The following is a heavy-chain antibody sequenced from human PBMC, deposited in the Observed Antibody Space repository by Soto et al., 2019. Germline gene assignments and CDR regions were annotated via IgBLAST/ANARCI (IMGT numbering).Heavy chain of an antibody. Sequence: EVQLLESGGGLVQPGGSLRLTCAASGFTFSSYTMNWVRQAPGKGLEWVSVISESNSRTSISYADSVRGRFTICSDDAKHSLYLQMNSLRTEDTVVYYCARDMAVAADYWGQGTLVTVSS. V-gene: IGHV3-48*01. J-gene: IGHJ4*02. CDR1: GFTFSSYT. CDR2: ISESNSRTSI. CDR3: ARDMAVAADY. D-gene: IGHD2-15*01.